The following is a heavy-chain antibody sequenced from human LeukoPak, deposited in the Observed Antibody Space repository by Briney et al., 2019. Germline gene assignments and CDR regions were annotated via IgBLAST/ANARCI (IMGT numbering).Heavy chain of an antibody. V-gene: IGHV4-34*01. D-gene: IGHD5-18*01. CDR3: ARGYRAHQTFYSYHYLDY. CDR1: GGSFSDYS. J-gene: IGHJ4*01. CDR2: INHFGST. Sequence: SETLSLTCAVYGGSFSDYSWNWIRQPPGKGLEWIGEINHFGSTKYNPSLKSRVTISGDTSKKQFSLKVNSLTAADTAVYYCARGYRAHQTFYSYHYLDYWGQGSLVSVSS.